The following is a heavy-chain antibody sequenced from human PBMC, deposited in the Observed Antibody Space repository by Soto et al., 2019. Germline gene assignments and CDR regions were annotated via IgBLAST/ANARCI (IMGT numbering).Heavy chain of an antibody. CDR1: GGTFSSYA. Sequence: ASVKVSCKASGGTFSSYAISWVRQARGHGLEWMGGIIPIFGTANYAQKFQGRVTITADESTSTAYMELSSLRSEDTAVYYCASSPSNWLDAAHPLDYWGQGTLVTVSS. CDR3: ASSPSNWLDAAHPLDY. CDR2: IIPIFGTA. J-gene: IGHJ4*02. V-gene: IGHV1-69*13. D-gene: IGHD3-9*01.